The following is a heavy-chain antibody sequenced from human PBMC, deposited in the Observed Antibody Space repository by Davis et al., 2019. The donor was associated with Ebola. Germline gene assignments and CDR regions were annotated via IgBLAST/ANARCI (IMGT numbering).Heavy chain of an antibody. CDR3: ARGTDGYNPGGYFDS. Sequence: GESLKISCKDSGNSFTSHWIGWVRQMPGKGLEWMGIIYPGDSETRYSPSFLGRVIISADKSISTAYLHWDSLKASDTAMYYCARGTDGYNPGGYFDSWGQGTLVTVSS. CDR1: GNSFTSHW. V-gene: IGHV5-51*01. CDR2: IYPGDSET. J-gene: IGHJ4*02. D-gene: IGHD5-24*01.